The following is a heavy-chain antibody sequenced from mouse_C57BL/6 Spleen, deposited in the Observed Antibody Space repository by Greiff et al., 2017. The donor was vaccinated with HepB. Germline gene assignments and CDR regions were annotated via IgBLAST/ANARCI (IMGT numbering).Heavy chain of an antibody. CDR3: ARQGYDYDTAY. CDR2: ISGGGGNT. CDR1: GFTFSSYT. D-gene: IGHD2-4*01. V-gene: IGHV5-9*01. Sequence: EVQVVESGGGLVKPGGSLKLSCAASGFTFSSYTMSWVRQTPEKRLEWVATISGGGGNTYYPDSVKGRFTISRDNAKNTLYLQMSSLRSEDTALYYCARQGYDYDTAYWGQGTLVTVSA. J-gene: IGHJ3*01.